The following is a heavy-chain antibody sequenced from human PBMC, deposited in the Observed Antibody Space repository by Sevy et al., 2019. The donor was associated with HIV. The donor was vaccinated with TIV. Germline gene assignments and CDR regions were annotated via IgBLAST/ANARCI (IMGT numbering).Heavy chain of an antibody. CDR1: GFTFSNYA. V-gene: IGHV3-23*01. CDR3: AKVVVPADIDPFYYYAYGMDH. CDR2: ISGSGDST. J-gene: IGHJ6*02. D-gene: IGHD2-2*01. Sequence: GGSLRLSCAASGFTFSNYAINWVRQAPGKGLEWVSRISGSGDSTFYADSVKGRFTISRDNSRNTVHLQMNSLRVEDTAVYYCAKVVVPADIDPFYYYAYGMDHCGQGTTVTVSS.